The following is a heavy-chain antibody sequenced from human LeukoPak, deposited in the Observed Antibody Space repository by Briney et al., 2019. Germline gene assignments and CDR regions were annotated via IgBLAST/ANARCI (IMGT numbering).Heavy chain of an antibody. Sequence: GGSLRLSCAASGFTFSRYSMNWVRQAPGKGLEWVSSISTSSTYIYYADSVKGRFTLSRDDAKNSLDLQMNGLRAEDTAVYYCVRDWIVAARGSPIGNAFDIWGQGTMVTVSS. J-gene: IGHJ3*02. CDR2: ISTSSTYI. CDR1: GFTFSRYS. D-gene: IGHD3-22*01. V-gene: IGHV3-21*01. CDR3: VRDWIVAARGSPIGNAFDI.